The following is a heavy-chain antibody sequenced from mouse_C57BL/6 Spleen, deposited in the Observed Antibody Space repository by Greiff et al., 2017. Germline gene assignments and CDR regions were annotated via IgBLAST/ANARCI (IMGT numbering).Heavy chain of an antibody. D-gene: IGHD2-3*01. CDR3: ARSNDGYYLWYFDV. J-gene: IGHJ1*03. CDR2: INPNNGGT. CDR1: GYTFTDYN. Sequence: DVKLQESGPELVKPGASVKMSCKASGYTFTDYNMHWVKQSHGKSLEWIGYINPNNGGTSYNQKFKGKATLTVDKSSSTAYMQLSSLTSEDSAVYYCARSNDGYYLWYFDVWGTGTTVTVSS. V-gene: IGHV1-22*01.